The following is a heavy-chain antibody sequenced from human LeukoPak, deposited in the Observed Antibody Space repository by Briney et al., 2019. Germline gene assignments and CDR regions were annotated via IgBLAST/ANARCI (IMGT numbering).Heavy chain of an antibody. D-gene: IGHD3-9*01. CDR1: GITFSNYG. J-gene: IGHJ4*02. CDR2: IRYDGNNK. Sequence: GGSLRLSCGASGITFSNYGMHWVRQAPGKGLEWVAFIRYDGNNKHYADSVKGRFTISRDNSKSTLYLQMNSLRPEDTAVYYCANGPHYNILTGYYKVRSHLDYWGQGTLVTVSS. V-gene: IGHV3-30*02. CDR3: ANGPHYNILTGYYKVRSHLDY.